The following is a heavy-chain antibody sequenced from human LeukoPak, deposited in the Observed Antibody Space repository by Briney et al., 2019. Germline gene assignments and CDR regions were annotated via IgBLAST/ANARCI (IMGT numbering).Heavy chain of an antibody. J-gene: IGHJ4*02. V-gene: IGHV4-39*07. CDR3: ARDPVGATTGDY. CDR2: IYYSGST. D-gene: IGHD1-26*01. Sequence: SETLSLTCTVSGGSISSSSYYWGWIRQPPGKGLEWIGSIYYSGSTYYNPSLKSRVTISVDTSKNQFSLKLSSVTAADTAVYYCARDPVGATTGDYWGQGTLATVSS. CDR1: GGSISSSSYY.